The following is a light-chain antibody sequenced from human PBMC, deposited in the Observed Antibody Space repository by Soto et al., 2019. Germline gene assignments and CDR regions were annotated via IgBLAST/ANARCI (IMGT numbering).Light chain of an antibody. CDR1: RPVVRQY. CDR3: QQRSNWFT. V-gene: IGKV3-11*01. Sequence: EIVSTQSPDALSLSPGERVSLSCRASRPVVRQYIAWYHQKPGQAPRLLIHDASRRATGIPARFSGSGSGTDFTLTISSLEPEDFAVYYCQQRSNWFTFGQGTRLEIK. CDR2: DAS. J-gene: IGKJ5*01.